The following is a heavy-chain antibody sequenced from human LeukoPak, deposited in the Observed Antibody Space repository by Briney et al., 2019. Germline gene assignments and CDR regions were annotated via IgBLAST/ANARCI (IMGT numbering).Heavy chain of an antibody. D-gene: IGHD2-2*01. V-gene: IGHV3-23*01. Sequence: PGGSPRLSCAASGFTFSSYAMSWVRQAPGKGLEWVSAISGSGGSTYYADSVKGRFTISRDNSKNTLYLQMNSLRAEDTAVYYCAKHCSSTSCYLDYWGQGTLVTVSS. CDR3: AKHCSSTSCYLDY. CDR1: GFTFSSYA. J-gene: IGHJ4*02. CDR2: ISGSGGST.